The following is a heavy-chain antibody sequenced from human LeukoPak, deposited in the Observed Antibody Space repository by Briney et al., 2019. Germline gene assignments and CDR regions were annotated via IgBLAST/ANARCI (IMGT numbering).Heavy chain of an antibody. V-gene: IGHV4-4*02. J-gene: IGHJ4*02. CDR1: GGSIITTNW. CDR2: VHLNGAT. Sequence: SETLSLSCGVSGGSIITTNWWSWVRQPPGKGLEWIGEVHLNGATNYNPSLESRVSMSIDKSKNQLSLKLSSVTAADTATYYCTRESGAFSPFGFWGQGTLVTVSS. CDR3: TRESGAFSPFGF. D-gene: IGHD1-26*01.